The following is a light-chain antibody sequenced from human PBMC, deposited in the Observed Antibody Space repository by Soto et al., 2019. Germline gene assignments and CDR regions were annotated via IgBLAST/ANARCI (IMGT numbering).Light chain of an antibody. CDR1: SSNIGSTYD. J-gene: IGLJ1*01. CDR2: GNT. Sequence: QSVLTQPPPVSGAPGQRVTISCTGSSSNIGSTYDVQWYQQLPGTAPKLLIHGNTNRPSGVPDRFSGSKSGTSASLAITGLQADDEADYYCQSYDDSLSVHYVFGTGTKLTVL. CDR3: QSYDDSLSVHYV. V-gene: IGLV1-40*01.